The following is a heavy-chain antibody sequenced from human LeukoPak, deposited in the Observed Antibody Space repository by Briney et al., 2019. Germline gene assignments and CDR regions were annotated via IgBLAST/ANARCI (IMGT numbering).Heavy chain of an antibody. CDR2: ISFGGGTK. D-gene: IGHD1-26*01. CDR1: GFTFRDYA. V-gene: IGHV3-30*04. Sequence: PGGSLRLSCAASGFTFRDYAMHWVRQAPGKGLEWVAVISFGGGTKYYADSVKGRFTISSDNFDNTVSLEMNSLTAGDTATYYCARDPKQGAPDYFDYWGQGTLVTVSS. CDR3: ARDPKQGAPDYFDY. J-gene: IGHJ4*02.